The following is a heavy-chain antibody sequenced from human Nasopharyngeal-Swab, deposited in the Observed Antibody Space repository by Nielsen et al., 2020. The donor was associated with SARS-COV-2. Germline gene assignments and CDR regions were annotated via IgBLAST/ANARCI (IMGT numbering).Heavy chain of an antibody. J-gene: IGHJ6*02. CDR1: GFTFSSYA. Sequence: GESLKISCAASGFTFSSYAMSWVRQAPGKGLEWVSAISGSGGSTYYADSVKGRFTISRDNSKNTLYLQMNSLRAEDTAVYYCTRATSGSYYYDSSGIYYYGMDVWGQGTTVTVSS. D-gene: IGHD3-22*01. CDR2: ISGSGGST. CDR3: TRATSGSYYYDSSGIYYYGMDV. V-gene: IGHV3-23*01.